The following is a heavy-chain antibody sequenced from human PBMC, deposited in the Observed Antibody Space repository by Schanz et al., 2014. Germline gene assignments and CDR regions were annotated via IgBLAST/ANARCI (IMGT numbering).Heavy chain of an antibody. J-gene: IGHJ6*02. Sequence: EEQVVESGGGLVQPGGSLRLSCAASGFSFNNYGLNWVRQAPGKGLEWVSTITSNGGGTYYADSVKGRFTISRDNAKNTLYLQMNSLRVEDTAEYYCAKNWKGHHITGRPGWSDGMDVWGQGTTVTVSS. CDR2: ITSNGGGT. D-gene: IGHD6-6*01. V-gene: IGHV3-23*04. CDR3: AKNWKGHHITGRPGWSDGMDV. CDR1: GFSFNNYG.